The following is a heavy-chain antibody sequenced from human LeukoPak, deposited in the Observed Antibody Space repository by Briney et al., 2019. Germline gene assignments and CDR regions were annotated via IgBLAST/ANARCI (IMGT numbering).Heavy chain of an antibody. Sequence: GSLRLSCAASGFTVSSNYMNWVRQAPGKGLEWVSVLYTSGNTFYADSVKGRFTISRDNSKNTVYLQMNSLRAEDTAVYYCARWPDYYDTSKYYYGMDVWGQGTTVTVSS. CDR1: GFTVSSNY. CDR2: LYTSGNT. CDR3: ARWPDYYDTSKYYYGMDV. J-gene: IGHJ6*02. D-gene: IGHD3-22*01. V-gene: IGHV3-53*01.